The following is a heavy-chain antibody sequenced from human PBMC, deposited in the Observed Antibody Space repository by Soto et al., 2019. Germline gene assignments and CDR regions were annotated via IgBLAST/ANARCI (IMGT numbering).Heavy chain of an antibody. CDR3: ARDFAY. J-gene: IGHJ4*02. V-gene: IGHV3-21*01. Sequence: EVQLVESGGGLVNPGGSLRLSCAASGFSFNNYSMNWVRQAPGKGLEWVSSISRSSDYIYYADSVKGRFTISRDNAKDSLYLQMNSLGDEDTAVYYCARDFAYWGPGTLVSVSS. CDR2: ISRSSDYI. CDR1: GFSFNNYS.